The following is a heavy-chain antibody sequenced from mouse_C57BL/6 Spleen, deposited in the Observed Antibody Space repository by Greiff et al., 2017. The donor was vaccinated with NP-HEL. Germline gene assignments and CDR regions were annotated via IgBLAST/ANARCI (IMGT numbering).Heavy chain of an antibody. Sequence: VKQRPEQGLEGIGRIDPANGNTKYAPKFQGKATITADTSSNTAYLQLSSLTSEDTAIYYCAGAGFAYWGQGTLVTVSA. J-gene: IGHJ3*01. V-gene: IGHV14-3*01. CDR3: AGAGFAY. CDR2: IDPANGNT.